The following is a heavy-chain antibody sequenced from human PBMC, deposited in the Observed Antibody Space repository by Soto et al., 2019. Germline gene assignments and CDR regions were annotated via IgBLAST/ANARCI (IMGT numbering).Heavy chain of an antibody. Sequence: QIQLVESGGGVVQPGGSLRLSCLASGFIFRSYAMHWVRQAPGKGLEWVAVITYDGANGYYADSVRGRFAISRDNSKSTLFLQMNSLRHEDTAVYYCARAFSGSYPNFDYWGQGTLVTVSS. D-gene: IGHD1-26*01. V-gene: IGHV3-30*09. J-gene: IGHJ4*02. CDR3: ARAFSGSYPNFDY. CDR2: ITYDGANG. CDR1: GFIFRSYA.